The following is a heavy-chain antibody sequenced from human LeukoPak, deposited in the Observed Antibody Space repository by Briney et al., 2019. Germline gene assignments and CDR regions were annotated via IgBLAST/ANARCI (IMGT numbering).Heavy chain of an antibody. J-gene: IGHJ6*02. CDR2: IYYSGSP. CDR1: GGSISSYY. CDR3: ARLMYYHASGGYGMDV. V-gene: IGHV4-59*08. Sequence: PSETLSLTCTVSGGSISSYYWGWIRQPPGKGLEWIGYIYYSGSPNYTPSLKSRVTILEDTSKNQFSLRLSSVTAADTAVYYCARLMYYHASGGYGMDVWGQGTTVTVSS. D-gene: IGHD3-10*01.